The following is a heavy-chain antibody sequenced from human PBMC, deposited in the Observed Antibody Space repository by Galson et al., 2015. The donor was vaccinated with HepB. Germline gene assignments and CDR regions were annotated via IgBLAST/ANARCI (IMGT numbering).Heavy chain of an antibody. V-gene: IGHV3-23*01. J-gene: IGHJ3*02. CDR2: ISGSGGST. CDR3: AKEGWDGANDGLHAFDI. Sequence: SLRLSCAASGFTFSSYAMSWVRQAPGKGLEWVSAISGSGGSTYYADSVKGRFTISRDNSKNTLYLQMNSLRAEDTAVYYCAKEGWDGANDGLHAFDIWGQGTMVTVSS. CDR1: GFTFSSYA. D-gene: IGHD4/OR15-4a*01.